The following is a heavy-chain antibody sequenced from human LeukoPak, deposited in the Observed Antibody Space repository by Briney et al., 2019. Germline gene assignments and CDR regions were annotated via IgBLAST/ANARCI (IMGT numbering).Heavy chain of an antibody. CDR3: ADWSGYYKGFDY. V-gene: IGHV1-24*01. Sequence: ASVKVSCKASGYTFTSYGISWVRQAPGKGLEWMGGFDPEDGETIYAQKFQGRVTMTEDTSTDTAYMELSSLRSEDTAVYYCADWSGYYKGFDYWGQGTLVTVSS. J-gene: IGHJ4*02. CDR1: GYTFTSYG. CDR2: FDPEDGET. D-gene: IGHD3-3*01.